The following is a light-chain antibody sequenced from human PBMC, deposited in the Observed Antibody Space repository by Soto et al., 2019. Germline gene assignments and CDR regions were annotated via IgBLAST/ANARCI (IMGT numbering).Light chain of an antibody. CDR2: EVS. V-gene: IGLV2-14*01. CDR3: CSYTSSNTFV. CDR1: SSDLGDFHY. Sequence: QSALTQSASVSGSPGQSITISCTGTSSDLGDFHYVSWYQQHPGKVPKLILYEVSHRPSGVSDRFSGSKSGNTASLTISGLQAEDEAHYYCCSYTSSNTFVFGGGTKLTVL. J-gene: IGLJ3*02.